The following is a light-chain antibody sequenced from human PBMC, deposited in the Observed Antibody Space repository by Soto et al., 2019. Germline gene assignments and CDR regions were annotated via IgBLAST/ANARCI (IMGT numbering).Light chain of an antibody. CDR1: ESVDFH. J-gene: IGKJ5*01. CDR2: DAS. Sequence: VLTQSPATLSLSPGERATLSCRASESVDFHLAWYQQKPGQAPRLLIYDASVRATGTPARFSGSGSGTAFTLTISSLEPEDFALYYCQQRSTWPTFGQGTRLEN. CDR3: QQRSTWPT. V-gene: IGKV3-11*01.